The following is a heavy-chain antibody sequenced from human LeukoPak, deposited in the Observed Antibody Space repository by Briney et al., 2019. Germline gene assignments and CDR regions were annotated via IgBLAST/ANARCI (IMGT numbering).Heavy chain of an antibody. J-gene: IGHJ3*02. CDR2: ISYDGSNK. D-gene: IGHD3-22*01. CDR1: GFTFRSLA. Sequence: GALRLSCSGSGFTFRSLAFPWVRQGPGQGPGGVAVISYDGSNKYYADSVKGRFTISRDNSKNTLYLQMNSLRAEDTAVYYCARPHYYDSSGYVIWGQGTMVTVSS. CDR3: ARPHYYDSSGYVI. V-gene: IGHV3-30-3*01.